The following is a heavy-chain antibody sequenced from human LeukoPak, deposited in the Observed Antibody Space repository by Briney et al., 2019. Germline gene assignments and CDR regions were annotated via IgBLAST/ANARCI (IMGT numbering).Heavy chain of an antibody. CDR3: AKGFNWFDP. J-gene: IGHJ5*02. Sequence: PGGFLRLSCEASGFTFSGYVMSWVRQAPGKGLEWVSAMSGSGSNTYYADSLKGRFTISRDNFKSTLYLQMNSLRVEDTAVYYCAKGFNWFDPWGQGTLVTVSS. V-gene: IGHV3-23*01. CDR1: GFTFSGYV. CDR2: MSGSGSNT.